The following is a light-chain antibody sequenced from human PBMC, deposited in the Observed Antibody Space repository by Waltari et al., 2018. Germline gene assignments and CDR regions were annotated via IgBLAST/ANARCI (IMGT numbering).Light chain of an antibody. CDR3: QAWDSSDVV. V-gene: IGLV3-1*01. J-gene: IGLJ2*01. CDR1: KLGDKY. CDR2: QDS. Sequence: SFELTQPPSVSVSPGQTASITCSGEKLGDKYACWYQQKPGQSPGLFIYQDSRRPSGVPQRFSGSNSGNTATLTISGTQAMDEADYYCQAWDSSDVVFGGGTNLTVL.